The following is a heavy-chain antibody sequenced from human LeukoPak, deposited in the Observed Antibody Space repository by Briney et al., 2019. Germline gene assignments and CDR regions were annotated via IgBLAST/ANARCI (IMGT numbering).Heavy chain of an antibody. Sequence: GGSLRLSCAASGFTFSSFWMSWVRQAPGKGLEWVANIKQDGSEKYYVDSVKGRFTISRDNAKNSLYLQMNSLRAEDTAVYYCARDEGYMTTVTPILGYGGQGTLVTVSS. V-gene: IGHV3-7*01. J-gene: IGHJ4*02. D-gene: IGHD4-17*01. CDR3: ARDEGYMTTVTPILGY. CDR2: IKQDGSEK. CDR1: GFTFSSFW.